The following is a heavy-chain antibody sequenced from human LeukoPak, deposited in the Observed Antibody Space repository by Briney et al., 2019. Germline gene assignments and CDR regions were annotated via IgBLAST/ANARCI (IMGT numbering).Heavy chain of an antibody. CDR3: ARGYSSGYYSY. V-gene: IGHV3-74*01. Sequence: GGSLRLSCAASGFTFSSYWMHWVRQAPGKGLAWVSRINSDGSSTSYADSVKGRFTISRDNAKNTLYLQMNSLRAEDTAVYYRARGYSSGYYSYWGQGTLVTVSS. D-gene: IGHD3-22*01. CDR2: INSDGSST. J-gene: IGHJ4*02. CDR1: GFTFSSYW.